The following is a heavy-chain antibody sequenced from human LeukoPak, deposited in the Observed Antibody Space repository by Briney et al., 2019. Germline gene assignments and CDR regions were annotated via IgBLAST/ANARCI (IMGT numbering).Heavy chain of an antibody. CDR2: IYYSGST. Sequence: SETLSLTCTVSGGSISSYYWSWVRQPPGKGLEWIGYIYYSGSTNYNPSLKSRVTISVDTSKNQFSLKLSSVTAADTAVYYCARDGNNDLDLGRVFDYWGQGTLVTVSS. CDR3: ARDGNNDLDLGRVFDY. V-gene: IGHV4-59*01. D-gene: IGHD1/OR15-1a*01. J-gene: IGHJ4*02. CDR1: GGSISSYY.